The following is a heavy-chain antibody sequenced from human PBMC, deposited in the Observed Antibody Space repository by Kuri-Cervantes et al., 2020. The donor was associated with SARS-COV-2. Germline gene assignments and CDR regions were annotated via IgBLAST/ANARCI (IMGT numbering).Heavy chain of an antibody. J-gene: IGHJ4*02. D-gene: IGHD2-2*01. CDR3: ARGSVVPAANDY. V-gene: IGHV4-34*01. CDR1: GGSFSGYY. Sequence: GSLRLSCAVYGGSFSGYYWSWIRQPPGKGLEWIGEINHSGSANYNPSLKSGVTISVDTSKNQFSLKLSSVTAADTAVYYCARGSVVPAANDYWGQGTLVTVSS. CDR2: INHSGSA.